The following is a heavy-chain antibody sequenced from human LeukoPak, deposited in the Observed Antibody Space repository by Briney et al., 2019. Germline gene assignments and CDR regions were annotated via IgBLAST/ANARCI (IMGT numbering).Heavy chain of an antibody. Sequence: GASVKVSCKASGYTFTGYYMHWVRQAPGQGLEWMGWINPNSGGTNYARKFQGRVTMTRDTSISTAYMELSRLRSDDTAMYYCAKVYDFWSGYSSGYYFDYWGQGTLVTVSS. CDR2: INPNSGGT. D-gene: IGHD3-3*01. CDR1: GYTFTGYY. V-gene: IGHV1-2*02. CDR3: AKVYDFWSGYSSGYYFDY. J-gene: IGHJ4*02.